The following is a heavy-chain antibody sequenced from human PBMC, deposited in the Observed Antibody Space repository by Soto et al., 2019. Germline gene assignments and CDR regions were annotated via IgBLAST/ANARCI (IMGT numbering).Heavy chain of an antibody. D-gene: IGHD2-2*02. Sequence: GGPLRLSCAASGFPFSSYAMHWVRQAPGKGLEWVAVISYDGSNKYYADSVKGRFTISRDNSKNTLYLQMNSLRAEDTAVYYCARVVDIVVVPAAIRRSYYYYGMDGWGQGTTVTVSS. CDR1: GFPFSSYA. J-gene: IGHJ6*02. V-gene: IGHV3-30-3*01. CDR2: ISYDGSNK. CDR3: ARVVDIVVVPAAIRRSYYYYGMDG.